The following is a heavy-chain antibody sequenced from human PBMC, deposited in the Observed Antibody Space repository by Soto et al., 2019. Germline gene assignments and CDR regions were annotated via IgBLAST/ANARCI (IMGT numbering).Heavy chain of an antibody. D-gene: IGHD1-26*01. Sequence: GESLKISCKGSGYSFTSYWIGWVRQMRGKGLEWMGFLYPGDSDTRYSPPFQGQVTISADTSISTAYLQWSSLKASDTAMYYCARLPSTGGATASYHYGMAVWGQGTTVTVSS. CDR1: GYSFTSYW. V-gene: IGHV5-51*01. CDR3: ARLPSTGGATASYHYGMAV. CDR2: LYPGDSDT. J-gene: IGHJ6*02.